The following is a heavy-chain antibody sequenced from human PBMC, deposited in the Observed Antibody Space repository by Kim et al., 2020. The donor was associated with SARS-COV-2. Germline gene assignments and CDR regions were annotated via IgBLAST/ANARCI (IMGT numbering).Heavy chain of an antibody. Sequence: GGSLRLSCAASGFTFSDYYMSWIRQAPGKGLEWVSYISSSGSTIYYADSVKGRFTISRDNAKNSLYLQMNSLRAEDTAVYYCARSREDYGDYYYGMDVWGQGTTVTVPS. CDR3: ARSREDYGDYYYGMDV. D-gene: IGHD4-17*01. J-gene: IGHJ6*02. V-gene: IGHV3-11*04. CDR1: GFTFSDYY. CDR2: ISSSGSTI.